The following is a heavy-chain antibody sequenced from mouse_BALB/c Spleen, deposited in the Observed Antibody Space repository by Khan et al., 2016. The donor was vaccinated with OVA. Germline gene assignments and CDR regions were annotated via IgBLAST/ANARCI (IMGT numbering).Heavy chain of an antibody. CDR3: AREWAAWFPY. J-gene: IGHJ3*01. Sequence: QVQLQQSGAELARPGAPVKLSCKTSGYTFTDYNINWMRQRTGQGLEWIGEIYPGSDNTFYNEKFRGKATLTADKSSSTAYMQLSSLTSEDSAVYFCAREWAAWFPYWGQGTLVTVSA. V-gene: IGHV1-77*01. CDR1: GYTFTDYN. CDR2: IYPGSDNT.